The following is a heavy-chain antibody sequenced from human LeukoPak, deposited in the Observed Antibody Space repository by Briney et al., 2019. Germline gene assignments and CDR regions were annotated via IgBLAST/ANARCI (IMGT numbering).Heavy chain of an antibody. V-gene: IGHV3-30-3*01. D-gene: IGHD3-10*01. J-gene: IGHJ5*02. CDR2: ISYDGSNK. CDR1: GFTFSSYW. CDR3: ASRFSGGGLDP. Sequence: GGSLRLSCAASGFTFSSYWMSWVRQAPGKGLEWVAVISYDGSNKYYADSVKGRFTISRDNSKNTLYLQMNSLRAEDTAVYYCASRFSGGGLDPWGQGTLVTVSS.